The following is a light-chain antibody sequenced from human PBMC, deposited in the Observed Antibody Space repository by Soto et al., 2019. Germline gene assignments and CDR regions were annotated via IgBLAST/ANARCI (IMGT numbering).Light chain of an antibody. Sequence: EIVMTQSPATLSVSPGERATLSCRASQSVSSNLAWYQQKPGQAPRLPIYGASTRATGIPARFSGSGSGTEFTLTTSRLQSEDFAVYYCQQYNNWPPLTFGGGTKVDIK. J-gene: IGKJ4*01. CDR1: QSVSSN. V-gene: IGKV3-15*01. CDR2: GAS. CDR3: QQYNNWPPLT.